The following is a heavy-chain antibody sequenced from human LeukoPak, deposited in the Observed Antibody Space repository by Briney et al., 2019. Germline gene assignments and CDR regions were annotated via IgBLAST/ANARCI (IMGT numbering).Heavy chain of an antibody. CDR2: IKSKTDGGTT. V-gene: IGHV3-15*01. CDR1: GFTFSNAW. Sequence: GGSLRLSCAASGFTFSNAWMSWVRQAPGKGLEWVGRIKSKTDGGTTDYAAPVKGRFTISRDDSKNTLYLQMNSLKTEDTAVYYCTTDIGYYGSGSYPGYYYYGMDVWAKGPRSPSPQ. J-gene: IGHJ6*04. D-gene: IGHD3-10*01. CDR3: TTDIGYYGSGSYPGYYYYGMDV.